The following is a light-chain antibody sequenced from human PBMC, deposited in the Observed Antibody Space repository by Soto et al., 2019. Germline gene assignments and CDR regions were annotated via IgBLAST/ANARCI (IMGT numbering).Light chain of an antibody. Sequence: QSVLTQPASVSGSPGQSITISCTGTNNLVSWYQQHPGKAPKVVVYEGTKRPSGVSNRFSGSNSGGTASLTISGLQAKDEASYFCCSYAGDLALFGGGTKVTVL. CDR2: EGT. CDR3: CSYAGDLAL. CDR1: NNL. V-gene: IGLV2-23*01. J-gene: IGLJ2*01.